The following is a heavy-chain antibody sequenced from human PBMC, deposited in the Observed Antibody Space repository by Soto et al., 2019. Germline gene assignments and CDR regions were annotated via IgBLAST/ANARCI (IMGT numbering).Heavy chain of an antibody. CDR2: INSDGSSI. J-gene: IGHJ4*02. CDR3: ARGTGYSSGWRQDY. V-gene: IGHV3-74*01. Sequence: PGGSLRLSCAASGFTFSSYWMHWVRQAPGKGLVWVSRINSDGSSISYADSVKGRFTISRDNAKNTLYLQMNSLRVEDTAVYYCARGTGYSSGWRQDYWGQGTLVTVSS. CDR1: GFTFSSYW. D-gene: IGHD6-19*01.